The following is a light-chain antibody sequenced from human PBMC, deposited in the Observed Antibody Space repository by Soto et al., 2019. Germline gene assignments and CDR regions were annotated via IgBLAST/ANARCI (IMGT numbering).Light chain of an antibody. CDR3: QQYNNWPPWT. V-gene: IGKV3-15*01. CDR1: QSISSN. CDR2: GAS. J-gene: IGKJ1*01. Sequence: EKVMRQSPATMSVSPCNIATLSCRTSQSISSNLAWYQQKPGQAPRLLIYGASTRATGIPARFSGSGSGTEFTLTISSLQSEDFAVYYCQQYNNWPPWTFGQGTKVDI.